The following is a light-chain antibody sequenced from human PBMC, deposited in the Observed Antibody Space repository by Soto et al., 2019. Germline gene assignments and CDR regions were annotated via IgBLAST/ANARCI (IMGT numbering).Light chain of an antibody. Sequence: IPLTQSPSSLSASVGDRVTITCRASQGISSYLAWYQQKPGKAPKLLINDASTLQSGVPSRFSGSGSGTDFTLTISSLQPEDFATYYCQQVNSYLTFGQGTRLEIK. J-gene: IGKJ5*01. CDR3: QQVNSYLT. CDR2: DAS. CDR1: QGISSY. V-gene: IGKV1-9*01.